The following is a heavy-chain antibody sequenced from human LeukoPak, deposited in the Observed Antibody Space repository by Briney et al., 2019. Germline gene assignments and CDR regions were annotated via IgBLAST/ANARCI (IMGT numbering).Heavy chain of an antibody. J-gene: IGHJ4*02. CDR2: ILYDGSNK. D-gene: IGHD3-22*01. V-gene: IGHV3-30*03. CDR3: ARGQYYYDTSGYYADY. Sequence: GGSLRLSCAASGFTFSRYGMHWVRQAPGKGLEWVAVILYDGSNKYYADSVKGRFTISRDNSKNTLYLQMNSLRAEDTAVYYCARGQYYYDTSGYYADYWGQGTLVTVSS. CDR1: GFTFSRYG.